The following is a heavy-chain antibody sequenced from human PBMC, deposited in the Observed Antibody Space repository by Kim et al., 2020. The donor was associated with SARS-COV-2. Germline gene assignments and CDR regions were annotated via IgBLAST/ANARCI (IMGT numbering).Heavy chain of an antibody. V-gene: IGHV3-23*01. D-gene: IGHD6-13*01. CDR3: AKDPGSSSSWIYGLDV. CDR1: GFTFSSIA. CDR2: ISGGAGGR. J-gene: IGHJ6*01. Sequence: GGSLRLSCAASGFTFSSIAMSWVRQAPGQGLEWVSTISGGAGGRYYADSVKGRFTISRDNSKNTLFLQMKSLRAEDTAVYYCAKDPGSSSSWIYGLDVWG.